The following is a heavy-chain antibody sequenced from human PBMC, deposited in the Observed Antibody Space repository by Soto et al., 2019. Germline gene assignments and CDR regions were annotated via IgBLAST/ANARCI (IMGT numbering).Heavy chain of an antibody. CDR1: GYPFTSHA. Sequence: ASVKVSCKASGYPFTSHALHWVRQAPGQRLEWMGWINTGNGNTKYSQKFQGRVTITRDTSASTVYMELSSLTSEDTAVYYCARSTGAGYDFWSGPSTPLAFWGQGTLVTVSS. CDR3: ARSTGAGYDFWSGPSTPLAF. D-gene: IGHD3-3*01. CDR2: INTGNGNT. J-gene: IGHJ4*02. V-gene: IGHV1-3*04.